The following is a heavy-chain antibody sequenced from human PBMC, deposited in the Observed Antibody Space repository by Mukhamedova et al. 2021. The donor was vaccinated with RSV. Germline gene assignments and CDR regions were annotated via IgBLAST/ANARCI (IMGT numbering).Heavy chain of an antibody. D-gene: IGHD2-8*01. V-gene: IGHV3-33*01. CDR2: IWPDGSNK. J-gene: IGHJ4*02. Sequence: GFTFSIYGMHWVRQAPGKGLEWVAVIWPDGSNKYHADSVKGRFTIARDNSKNMLYLQMNSLRAEDTAVYYCARDLNGGLDYWCQGT. CDR3: ARDLNGGLDY. CDR1: GFTFSIYG.